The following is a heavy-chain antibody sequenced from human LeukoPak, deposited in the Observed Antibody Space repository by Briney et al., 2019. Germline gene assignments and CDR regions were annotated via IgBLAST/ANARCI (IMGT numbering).Heavy chain of an antibody. V-gene: IGHV3-21*01. J-gene: IGHJ4*02. CDR1: GFLLSTYS. Sequence: GGSLTLSCAGSGFLLSTYSFNWVRQAPGKGMEWVSSISSSGSSIYYADSVKGRFTISRDNTKNSLYLQMNSLRAEDTAVYYCARHLFGVNIVGNYFDSWGQGTLVTVSS. CDR2: ISSSGSSI. D-gene: IGHD2/OR15-2a*01. CDR3: ARHLFGVNIVGNYFDS.